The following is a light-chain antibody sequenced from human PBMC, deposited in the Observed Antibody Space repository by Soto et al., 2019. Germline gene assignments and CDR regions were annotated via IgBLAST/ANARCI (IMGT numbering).Light chain of an antibody. Sequence: DIQRSQSPSTLSASVGDRVTITCRAIQSISSWLARYQQKPGKAPKLLIYKASSLESGVPSRFSGSGSGTECTLTISSLQPDDFATYYCQQYNSYSALTCGGGTKVEIK. V-gene: IGKV1-5*03. CDR1: QSISSW. J-gene: IGKJ4*01. CDR3: QQYNSYSALT. CDR2: KAS.